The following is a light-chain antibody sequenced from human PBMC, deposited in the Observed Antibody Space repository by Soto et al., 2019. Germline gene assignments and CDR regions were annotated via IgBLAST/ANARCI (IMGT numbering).Light chain of an antibody. CDR2: GNS. Sequence: QSVLTQPPSVSGAPGQRVTISCTGSSSNIGAGYDVHWYQQLPGTAPKLLIYGNSNRPSGVPDRFSGSKSGTSASLAITGLQAEDEADYYCQSYDSRRNWVFGGGTQLTVL. CDR1: SSNIGAGYD. V-gene: IGLV1-40*01. CDR3: QSYDSRRNWV. J-gene: IGLJ3*02.